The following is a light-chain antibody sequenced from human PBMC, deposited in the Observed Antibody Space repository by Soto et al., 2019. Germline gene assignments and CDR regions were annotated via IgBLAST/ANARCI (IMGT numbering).Light chain of an antibody. Sequence: DIVMTQTPLSLPVTPGEPASFSCRSSQSLLDSDDGNTYLDWYLQKPGQSPQLLIYTVSYRASGVPDRFSGSGSGTDFTLKISRVEAEDVGVYYCMQRIEFPLTFGGGTKVDIK. CDR3: MQRIEFPLT. CDR2: TVS. V-gene: IGKV2-40*01. J-gene: IGKJ4*01. CDR1: QSLLDSDDGNTY.